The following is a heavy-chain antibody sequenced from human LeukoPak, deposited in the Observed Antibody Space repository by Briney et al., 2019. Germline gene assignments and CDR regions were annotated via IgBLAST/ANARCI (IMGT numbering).Heavy chain of an antibody. CDR1: GGTYSSYA. CDR2: IIPIFGTA. Sequence: SVKVSSKASGGTYSSYAISWVRQAPGQGLEWMGGIIPIFGTANYAQKFQGRVTITADESTSTAYMELSSLRSEDTAVYYCARDRDYDSSGYYHYWGQGTLVTVSS. J-gene: IGHJ4*02. CDR3: ARDRDYDSSGYYHY. D-gene: IGHD3-22*01. V-gene: IGHV1-69*13.